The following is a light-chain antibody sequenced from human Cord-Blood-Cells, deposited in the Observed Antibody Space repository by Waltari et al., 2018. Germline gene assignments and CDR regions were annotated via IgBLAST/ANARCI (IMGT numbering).Light chain of an antibody. J-gene: IGKJ2*01. V-gene: IGKV4-1*01. CDR1: QSVLYSSNNKNY. Sequence: DIVMTQSPDSLAVSLGERATINCKSSQSVLYSSNNKNYLAWYQQNPGQPPKLLIYWASTLESGVPDRCSGSGSGTDFTLTISSLQAEDVAVYYCQKYYSTPYTFGQGTKLEIK. CDR2: WAS. CDR3: QKYYSTPYT.